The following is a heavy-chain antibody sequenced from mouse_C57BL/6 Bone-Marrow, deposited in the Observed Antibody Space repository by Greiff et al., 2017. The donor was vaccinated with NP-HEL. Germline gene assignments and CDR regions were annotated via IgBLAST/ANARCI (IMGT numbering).Heavy chain of an antibody. Sequence: QVQLQQPGAELVKPGASVKVSCKASGYTFTSYWMHWVKQRPGQGLEWIGRIHPSDSGTNYNQKIKGKATLTVDKASSTAYMQLSSLTPEDSAVYYCAIEGFTTLVGGYPMDYWGQGTSVTVSS. J-gene: IGHJ4*01. D-gene: IGHD1-1*01. CDR2: IHPSDSGT. CDR1: GYTFTSYW. CDR3: AIEGFTTLVGGYPMDY. V-gene: IGHV1-74*01.